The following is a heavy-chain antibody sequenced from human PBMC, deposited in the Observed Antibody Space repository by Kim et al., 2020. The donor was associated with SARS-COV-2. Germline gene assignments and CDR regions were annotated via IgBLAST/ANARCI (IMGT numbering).Heavy chain of an antibody. CDR3: AKSDYSNYKGPIDY. CDR1: GFTFSSYG. D-gene: IGHD4-4*01. J-gene: IGHJ4*02. Sequence: GGSLRLSCAASGFTFSSYGMHWVRQAPGKGLEWVAVISYDGSNKYYADSVKGRFTISRDNSKNTLYLQMNSLRAEDTAVYYCAKSDYSNYKGPIDYWGQG. V-gene: IGHV3-30*18. CDR2: ISYDGSNK.